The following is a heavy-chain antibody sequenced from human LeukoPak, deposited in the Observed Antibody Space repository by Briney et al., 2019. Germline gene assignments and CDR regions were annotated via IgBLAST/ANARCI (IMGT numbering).Heavy chain of an antibody. D-gene: IGHD3-10*01. CDR3: AKDGPPTVTRGSFDY. Sequence: GGSLRLSCAASGFTFSSYGMHWVRQAPGKGLEWVALISSDASNKYYTDSVKGRFTISRDNSKNTVNLQMDSLRPEDTAVYYCAKDGPPTVTRGSFDYWGQGILVTVSS. J-gene: IGHJ4*02. CDR1: GFTFSSYG. V-gene: IGHV3-30*18. CDR2: ISSDASNK.